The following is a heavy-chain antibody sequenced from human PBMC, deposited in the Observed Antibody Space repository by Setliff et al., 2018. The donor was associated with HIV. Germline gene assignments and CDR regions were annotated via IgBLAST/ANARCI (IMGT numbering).Heavy chain of an antibody. D-gene: IGHD3-10*01. CDR3: TTAVAQNWYGSGNENY. V-gene: IGHV3-15*01. CDR1: GFTFTNAW. CDR2: IKSKTDGETE. Sequence: PGGSLRLSCAASGFTFTNAWMSWVRQAPGKGLEWVGRIKSKTDGETEDYAAPVKGRSTISRDDSRSTLYLQMNSLITEDTALYYCTTAVAQNWYGSGNENYWGQGTLVTVSS. J-gene: IGHJ4*02.